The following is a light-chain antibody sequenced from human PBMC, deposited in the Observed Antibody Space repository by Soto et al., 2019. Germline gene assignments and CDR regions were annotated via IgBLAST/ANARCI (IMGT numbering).Light chain of an antibody. CDR2: GAS. Sequence: EIVLTQSPGTLSLSPGERATLSCRASQSVSSTYLAWYQQKPGQAPRLLIYGASSRETGIPDTFSGSGSGTDFTLTISRLEPEDFALYYCQQYGGSPRTFGQGTKVDIK. J-gene: IGKJ1*01. CDR1: QSVSSTY. V-gene: IGKV3-20*01. CDR3: QQYGGSPRT.